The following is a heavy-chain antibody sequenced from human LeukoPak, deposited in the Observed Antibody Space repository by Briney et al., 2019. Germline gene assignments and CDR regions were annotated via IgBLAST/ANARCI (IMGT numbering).Heavy chain of an antibody. CDR3: ARGEYELLGDY. V-gene: IGHV1-18*01. CDR1: GYTFTSYG. D-gene: IGHD2-2*01. Sequence: GASVKVTCKASGYTFTSYGISWVRQAPGQGLEWMGWISPYNGNTNYAPKLQGRVTVTTDTSTSTASMELRSLRSDDTAVYYCARGEYELLGDYWGQGTLVTVSS. CDR2: ISPYNGNT. J-gene: IGHJ4*02.